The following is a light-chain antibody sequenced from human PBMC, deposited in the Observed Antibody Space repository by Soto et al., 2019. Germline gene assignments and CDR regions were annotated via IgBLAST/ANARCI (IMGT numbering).Light chain of an antibody. CDR2: DVS. CDR3: QQFNSYTIA. V-gene: IGKV1-13*02. CDR1: QDIRGA. Sequence: AIQLTQSPSSLSASVGDRVTITCRASQDIRGALAWYQQTPGKAPKILIYDVSTLQSGVPSRFSGSRTGADISLNISSLQPEDLATVFCQQFNSYTIAFGRGTRRVI. J-gene: IGKJ5*01.